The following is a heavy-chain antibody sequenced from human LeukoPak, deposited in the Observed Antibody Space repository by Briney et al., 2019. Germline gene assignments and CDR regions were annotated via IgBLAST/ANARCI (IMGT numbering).Heavy chain of an antibody. V-gene: IGHV3-48*03. CDR1: GFTFNTYE. J-gene: IGHJ6*02. D-gene: IGHD5-24*01. Sequence: PGGSEGLSCAASGFTFNTYEMNWVRQAPGKGLEWVSYISSGGSSIYYADSVKGRFTISRDNAKNSLYLQMNSLRAEDTAVYYCARRQFYYFGLDVWDQGTGVTVSS. CDR2: ISSGGSSI. CDR3: ARRQFYYFGLDV.